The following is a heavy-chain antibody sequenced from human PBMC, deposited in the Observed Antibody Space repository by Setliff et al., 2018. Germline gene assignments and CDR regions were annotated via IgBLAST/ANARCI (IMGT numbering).Heavy chain of an antibody. Sequence: SETLSLTCAAYGGTFSDYHWTWIRQPPGKGLEWIGEINHSGSTNYNPSLKSRVTISVDTSKNQFSLTMSSVTAADAAVYYCARGRNVAARLLDTWGQGSQVTVSS. V-gene: IGHV4-34*01. J-gene: IGHJ5*02. CDR2: INHSGST. CDR1: GGTFSDYH. CDR3: ARGRNVAARLLDT. D-gene: IGHD6-6*01.